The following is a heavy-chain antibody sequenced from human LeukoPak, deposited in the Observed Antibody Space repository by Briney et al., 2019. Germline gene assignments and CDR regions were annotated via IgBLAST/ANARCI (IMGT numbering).Heavy chain of an antibody. CDR1: GFTFSSYA. Sequence: GGSLRLSCAASGFTFSSYAMSWVRQAPGKGLEWVSAISGSGGSTYYADSVKGRFTISRDNSKNTLYLHMNSLRAEDTAVYYCAKAWALVRAPADYWGQGPLVTVSS. CDR3: AKAWALVRAPADY. J-gene: IGHJ4*02. D-gene: IGHD3-10*01. V-gene: IGHV3-23*01. CDR2: ISGSGGST.